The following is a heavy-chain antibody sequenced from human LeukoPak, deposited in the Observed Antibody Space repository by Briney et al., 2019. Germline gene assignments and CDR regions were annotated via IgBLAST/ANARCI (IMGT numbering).Heavy chain of an antibody. V-gene: IGHV4-4*07. CDR1: GGSISSYY. CDR2: IYTSGST. Sequence: SETLSLTCTVSGGSISSYYWSWIRQPAGKGLEWIGRIYTSGSTSYNPSLKSRGTMSLDTSKNQFSLKMSSVTAADTAVYYCASGPDFWSGYSYXYYMXXXGKGTTVTVX. CDR3: ASGPDFWSGYSYXYYMXX. J-gene: IGHJ6*03. D-gene: IGHD3-3*01.